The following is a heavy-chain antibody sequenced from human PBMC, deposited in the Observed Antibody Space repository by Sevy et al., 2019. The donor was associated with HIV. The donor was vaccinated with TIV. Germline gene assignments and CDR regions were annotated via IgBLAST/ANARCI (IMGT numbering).Heavy chain of an antibody. CDR1: GFTFSSYS. D-gene: IGHD6-13*01. V-gene: IGHV3-21*01. Sequence: GGSLRLSCAASGFTFSSYSMNWVRQAPGKGLEWVSSISSSSSYIYYADSVKGRFTISRDNAKNSLYLQMNSLRAEDTAVYYCERDMMSSWKHYYYYGMDVWGQGTTVSVSS. CDR2: ISSSSSYI. J-gene: IGHJ6*02. CDR3: ERDMMSSWKHYYYYGMDV.